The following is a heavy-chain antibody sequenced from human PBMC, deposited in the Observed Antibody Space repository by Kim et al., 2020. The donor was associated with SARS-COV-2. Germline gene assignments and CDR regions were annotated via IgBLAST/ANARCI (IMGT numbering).Heavy chain of an antibody. D-gene: IGHD3-10*01. J-gene: IGHJ6*01. V-gene: IGHV3-9*01. CDR3: AKDMRRVRETYYGMDV. Sequence: GGSLRLSCAASGFTFDDYAMHWVRQAPGKGLEWVSGINWNSGDIGYADSVKGRFTISRDNAKNSLYLQMNSLRAEDTALYYCAKDMRRVRETYYGMDVWG. CDR1: GFTFDDYA. CDR2: INWNSGDI.